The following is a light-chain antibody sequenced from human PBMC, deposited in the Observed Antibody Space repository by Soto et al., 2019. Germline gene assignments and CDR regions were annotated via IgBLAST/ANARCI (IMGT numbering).Light chain of an antibody. CDR2: EGS. J-gene: IGLJ2*01. CDR1: SSDVGSYNL. V-gene: IGLV2-14*02. CDR3: AVWDGNLSGVV. Sequence: QSALTQPASVSGSPGQSITISCTGTSSDVGSYNLVSWYQQHPGKAPKLMIYEGSKRPSGVPDRFSGSKSGTSASLAISGLRSEDEANYYCAVWDGNLSGVVFGGGTQLTVL.